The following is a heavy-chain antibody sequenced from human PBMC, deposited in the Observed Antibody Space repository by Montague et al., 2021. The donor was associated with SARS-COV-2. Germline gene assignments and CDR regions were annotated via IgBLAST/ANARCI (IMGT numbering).Heavy chain of an antibody. D-gene: IGHD6-19*01. Sequence: SETLSLTCIVAGGSISSSNYYWGWIRQPPGKGLEWIGSLFYSGSSFYNPSLKSRVTISVDTSKNQFSLRLSSVTAADTAVYYCVAELLAIYYFDFWGQGTLVTVSS. CDR2: LFYSGSS. V-gene: IGHV4-39*01. J-gene: IGHJ4*02. CDR1: GGSISSSNYY. CDR3: VAELLAIYYFDF.